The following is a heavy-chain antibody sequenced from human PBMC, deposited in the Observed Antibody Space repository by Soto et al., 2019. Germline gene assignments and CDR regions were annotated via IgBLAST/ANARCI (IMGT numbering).Heavy chain of an antibody. V-gene: IGHV1-18*01. Sequence: GASVKVSCKASGYTFTSYGISWVRQAPGQGLEWMGWISAYNGNTNYAQKLQGRVTMTTDTSTSTAYMELRSLRSDDTAVYYCAKFQGPWGTERSHIMDVWGQGTTVNVSS. CDR1: GYTFTSYG. D-gene: IGHD2-8*02. J-gene: IGHJ6*02. CDR2: ISAYNGNT. CDR3: AKFQGPWGTERSHIMDV.